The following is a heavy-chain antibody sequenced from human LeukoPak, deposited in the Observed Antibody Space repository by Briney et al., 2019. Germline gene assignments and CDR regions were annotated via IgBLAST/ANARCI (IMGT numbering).Heavy chain of an antibody. CDR2: ISSSGST. J-gene: IGHJ4*02. Sequence: SETLSLTCTVSGDSFSSYHWSWLRQPPGKGLEWIGYISSSGSTSYNPSLKSRVTISVDTSKNQFSLKLSSVTAADTAVYYCARVGRGDHPWGSYYCDHWGQGTLVSVSS. D-gene: IGHD3-16*01. CDR3: ARVGRGDHPWGSYYCDH. V-gene: IGHV4-59*01. CDR1: GDSFSSYH.